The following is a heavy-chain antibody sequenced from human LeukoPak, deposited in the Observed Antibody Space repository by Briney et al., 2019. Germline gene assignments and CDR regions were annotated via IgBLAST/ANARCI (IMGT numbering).Heavy chain of an antibody. D-gene: IGHD3-22*01. CDR3: AREFRYYYDSSGYYYFDY. V-gene: IGHV1-2*02. CDR1: GYTFTGYY. J-gene: IGHJ4*02. Sequence: ASVKVSCKASGYTFTGYYMHWVRQGPGQGLEWMGWINPNSGGTNYAQKFQGRVTMTRDTSISTAYMELSRLRSDDTAVYYCAREFRYYYDSSGYYYFDYWGQGTLVTVSS. CDR2: INPNSGGT.